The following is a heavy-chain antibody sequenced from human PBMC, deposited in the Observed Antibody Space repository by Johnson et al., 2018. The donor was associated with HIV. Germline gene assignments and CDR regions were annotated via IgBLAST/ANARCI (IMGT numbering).Heavy chain of an antibody. V-gene: IGHV3-66*01. Sequence: VQLVESGGGLVQPGGSLRLSCAASGFNVSSNYMRWVRQAPGMGLEWVSVIYRGGSTYYADSVRGRFTISRDIYKNTLYLQMNRLRAEDTDVYYCTRDLYNLGNDYPAFDIWGHGAMVTVSS. CDR1: GFNVSSNY. CDR3: TRDLYNLGNDYPAFDI. J-gene: IGHJ3*02. D-gene: IGHD3-16*01. CDR2: IYRGGST.